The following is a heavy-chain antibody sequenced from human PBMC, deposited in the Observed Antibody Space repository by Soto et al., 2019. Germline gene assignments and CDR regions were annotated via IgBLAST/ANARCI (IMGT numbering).Heavy chain of an antibody. J-gene: IGHJ5*02. CDR1: GFTFSSYS. V-gene: IGHV3-21*01. CDR3: ARDRRHYYDSSGYYYQGPNWFDP. Sequence: GGSLRLSCAASGFTFSSYSMNWVRQAPGKGLEWVSSISSSSSYIYYADSVKGRITISRDNAKNSLYLQMNSLRAEDTAVYYCARDRRHYYDSSGYYYQGPNWFDPWGQGTLVTVSS. D-gene: IGHD3-22*01. CDR2: ISSSSSYI.